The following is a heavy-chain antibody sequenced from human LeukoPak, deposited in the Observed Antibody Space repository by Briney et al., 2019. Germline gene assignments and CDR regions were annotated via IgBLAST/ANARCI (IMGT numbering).Heavy chain of an antibody. D-gene: IGHD3-3*01. CDR2: INRSGNT. Sequence: SETLSLTCTVSGGSISTYYWSWVRQPAGKGLEWIGRINRSGNTKYSPSLNSRVTMSVDTSRNQLSLNLNSVTAADTAVYYCATEDYDFWSGPLIFQHWGQGTLVTVSS. CDR1: GGSISTYY. V-gene: IGHV4-4*07. CDR3: ATEDYDFWSGPLIFQH. J-gene: IGHJ1*01.